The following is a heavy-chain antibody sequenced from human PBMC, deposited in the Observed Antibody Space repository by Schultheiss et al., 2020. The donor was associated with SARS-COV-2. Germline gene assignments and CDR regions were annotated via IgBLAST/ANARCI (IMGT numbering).Heavy chain of an antibody. D-gene: IGHD3-16*01. J-gene: IGHJ4*02. CDR2: ISYDGNNK. CDR3: ASWGPTAR. CDR1: GFTFSSYA. V-gene: IGHV3-30*04. Sequence: GGSLRLSCAASGFTFSSYAMHWVRQAPGKGLEWVAVISYDGNNKYYADSVKGRFTISRDKSKNTLYLQMNGLRAEDTAVYYCASWGPTARWGQGTLVTVSS.